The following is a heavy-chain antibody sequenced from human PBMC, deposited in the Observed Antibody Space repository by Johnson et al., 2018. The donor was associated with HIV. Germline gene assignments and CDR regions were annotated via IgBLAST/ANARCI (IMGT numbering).Heavy chain of an antibody. CDR2: INQEGGEK. CDR1: GCTFSNYW. CDR3: AKSYYEEERPMGVDAFDI. V-gene: IGHV3-7*01. D-gene: IGHD1-26*01. Sequence: EVQLVESGGGLVKPGGSLRLSCAASGCTFSNYWMTRVRQAPGKGLEWVANINQEGGEKIDVASVKGRFTISRDNAENSLYLKMNSLRAEDTAVYYCAKSYYEEERPMGVDAFDIWGQGTMVTVSS. J-gene: IGHJ3*02.